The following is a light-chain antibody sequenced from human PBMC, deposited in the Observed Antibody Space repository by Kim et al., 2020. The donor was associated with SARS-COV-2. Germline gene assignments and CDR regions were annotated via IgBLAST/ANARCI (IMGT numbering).Light chain of an antibody. V-gene: IGLV3-21*04. CDR1: NIGSKS. Sequence: SYELTQPPSVSVAPGKTARITCGGNNIGSKSVHWYQQKPGQAPVLVIYYDSDRPSGIPARFSGSNSGNTATLTISRVEAGDAADYYCQVWDSSSDHPVFG. J-gene: IGLJ3*02. CDR2: YDS. CDR3: QVWDSSSDHPV.